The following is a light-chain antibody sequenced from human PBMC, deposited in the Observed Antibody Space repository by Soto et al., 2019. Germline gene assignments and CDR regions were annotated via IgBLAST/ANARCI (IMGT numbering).Light chain of an antibody. V-gene: IGKV3D-15*01. CDR3: QQYNNWPLWT. CDR2: GAS. Sequence: EIVMTQSPATLSVSPGETATLSCRASQSVSSNLAWYQQKPGQAPRLLIYGASTRATGIPARFSGGGSGTEFTLTISSLQSEDFAVYYCQQYNNWPLWTFGQGAKVEIK. J-gene: IGKJ1*01. CDR1: QSVSSN.